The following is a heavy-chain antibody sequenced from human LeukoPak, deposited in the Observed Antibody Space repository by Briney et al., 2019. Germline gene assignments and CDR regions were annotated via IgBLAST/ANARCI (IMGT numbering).Heavy chain of an antibody. V-gene: IGHV3-30*02. CDR2: IRYDGSFK. Sequence: LEWVAFIRYDGSFKYYVDSVKGRFTISRDNSKNTLYLLMISLRAEDTAVYHCAKDDGDYAWGQGTLVTVSS. J-gene: IGHJ5*02. D-gene: IGHD4-17*01. CDR3: AKDDGDYA.